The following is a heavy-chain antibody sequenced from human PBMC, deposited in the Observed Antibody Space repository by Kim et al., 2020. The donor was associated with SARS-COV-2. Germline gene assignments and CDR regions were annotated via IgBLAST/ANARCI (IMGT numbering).Heavy chain of an antibody. J-gene: IGHJ4*02. CDR3: ARSPDRLHPSY. V-gene: IGHV4-59*13. CDR2: IYYSGST. CDR1: GGSISSYY. Sequence: SETLSLTCTVSGGSISSYYWSWIRQPPGKGLEWIGYIYYSGSTNYNPSLKSRVTISVDTSKNQFSLKLSSVTAADTAVYYCARSPDRLHPSYWGQGTLVTVSS.